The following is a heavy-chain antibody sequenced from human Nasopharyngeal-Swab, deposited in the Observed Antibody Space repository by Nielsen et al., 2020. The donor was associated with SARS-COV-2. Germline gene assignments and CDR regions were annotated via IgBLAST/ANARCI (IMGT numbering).Heavy chain of an antibody. V-gene: IGHV3-23*01. Sequence: GESLTISCAASGFTFSSYAMSWVRQAPGKGLEWVSAISGSGGSTYYADSVKGRFTISRDNSKNTLYLQMNSLRAEDTAVYYCIAAAGTGSFDYWGQGTLVTVSS. CDR2: ISGSGGST. J-gene: IGHJ4*02. CDR3: IAAAGTGSFDY. D-gene: IGHD6-13*01. CDR1: GFTFSSYA.